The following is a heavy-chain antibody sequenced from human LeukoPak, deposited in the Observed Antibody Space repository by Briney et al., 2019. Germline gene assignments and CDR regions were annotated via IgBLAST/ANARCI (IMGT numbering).Heavy chain of an antibody. J-gene: IGHJ4*02. CDR2: ISHDGSNK. Sequence: PGGSLRLSCVASGLAFSSYSMHWVRQAPGKGLEWVAIISHDGSNKYHADSVKGRFTISRDNSKNTLYLQMNSLIDEDTAVYLCARDFGGLRWNYYFDYWGQGTLVTVSS. V-gene: IGHV3-30*04. CDR3: ARDFGGLRWNYYFDY. D-gene: IGHD4-23*01. CDR1: GLAFSSYS.